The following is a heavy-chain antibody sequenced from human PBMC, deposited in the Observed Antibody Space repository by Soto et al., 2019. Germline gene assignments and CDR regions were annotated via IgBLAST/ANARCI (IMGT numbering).Heavy chain of an antibody. Sequence: GGSLRHYCAASGFTISRCATHRVRQAPGKGLEWVAVISYDGSNKYYADSVKGRFTISRDNSKNTLYLQMNSLRAEDTAVYYCARDYTPGYSSGWYPPSVYYYYYGMDVWGQGTTVTVSS. D-gene: IGHD6-19*01. J-gene: IGHJ6*02. CDR1: GFTISRCA. V-gene: IGHV3-30-3*01. CDR3: ARDYTPGYSSGWYPPSVYYYYYGMDV. CDR2: ISYDGSNK.